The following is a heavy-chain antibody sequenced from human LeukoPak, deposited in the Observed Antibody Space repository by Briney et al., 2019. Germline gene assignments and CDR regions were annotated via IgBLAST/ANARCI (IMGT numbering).Heavy chain of an antibody. CDR1: GGTFSSYA. Sequence: GSSVKVSCKASGGTFSSYAISWVRQAPGQGLEWMGGIIPIFGTANYAQKFQGRVTITTDESTSTAYMELSSLRSVDTAVYYCARVWPYSSSWYFGNWSDPWGQGTLVTVSS. CDR3: ARVWPYSSSWYFGNWSDP. V-gene: IGHV1-69*05. J-gene: IGHJ5*02. D-gene: IGHD6-13*01. CDR2: IIPIFGTA.